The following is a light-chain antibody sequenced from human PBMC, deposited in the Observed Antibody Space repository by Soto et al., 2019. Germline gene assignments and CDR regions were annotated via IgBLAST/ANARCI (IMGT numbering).Light chain of an antibody. Sequence: EIVLTQSPGILSLSPGERATLSCRASQSVSNDFLAWYQQKPGQAPRLLIYGASTRATDVQDRFSGSESGADFTLTISRLEPEDFAVYYCQQYGSSPPRTFGQGTKVEMK. V-gene: IGKV3-20*01. J-gene: IGKJ1*01. CDR3: QQYGSSPPRT. CDR1: QSVSNDF. CDR2: GAS.